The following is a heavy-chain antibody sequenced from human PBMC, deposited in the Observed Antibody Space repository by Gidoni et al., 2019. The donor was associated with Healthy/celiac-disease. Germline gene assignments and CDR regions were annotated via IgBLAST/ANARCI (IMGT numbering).Heavy chain of an antibody. D-gene: IGHD2-2*01. V-gene: IGHV3-30*18. CDR3: ANEGIYCSSTSCYDDAFDI. CDR2: ISYDGSNK. J-gene: IGHJ3*02. CDR1: GFTFSSYG. Sequence: QVQLVESGGGVVQPGRSLRLSCAASGFTFSSYGMHWVRQAPGKGLEWVAVISYDGSNKYYADSVKGRFTISRDNSKNTLYLQMNSLRAEDTAVYYCANEGIYCSSTSCYDDAFDIWGQGTMVTVSS.